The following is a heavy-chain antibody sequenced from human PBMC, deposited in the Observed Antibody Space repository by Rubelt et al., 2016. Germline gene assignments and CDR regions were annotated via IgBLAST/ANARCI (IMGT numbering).Heavy chain of an antibody. CDR3: ARGPSVYYFDY. V-gene: IGHV4-38-2*02. CDR1: GYFISSGYY. J-gene: IGHJ4*02. CDR2: IHHSGTT. Sequence: QVQLQEPGPGLVKPSETLSLICTVSGYFISSGYYWGWIRQSPGKGLEWIASIHHSGTTYYNPSLKSRITISVDTSNNQFSLKLSAVTAADTAVYYCARGPSVYYFDYWGQGTLVTVSS.